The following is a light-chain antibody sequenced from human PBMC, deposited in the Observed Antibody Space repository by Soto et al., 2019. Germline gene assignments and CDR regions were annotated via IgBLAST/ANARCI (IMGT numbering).Light chain of an antibody. CDR3: QQYDNSPL. J-gene: IGKJ3*01. CDR1: QSVSRSY. Sequence: EIVLTQSPGTLSLSPGERATLSCRASQSVSRSYLAWYQQKPGQAPRLLIYGASSRATGIPDRFSGSGSATDFTLTISKLEPEDFAVYYCQQYDNSPLFGPGTKVEIK. V-gene: IGKV3-20*01. CDR2: GAS.